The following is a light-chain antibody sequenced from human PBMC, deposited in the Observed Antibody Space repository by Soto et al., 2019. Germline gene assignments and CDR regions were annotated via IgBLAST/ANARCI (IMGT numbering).Light chain of an antibody. CDR3: QHYNSYSEA. CDR2: KAS. Sequence: IQMTQSPSSLSASVGDRVTITCRASQDIRNDLGWYQQKPGKAPKVLIYKASTLKSGVPSRFSGSGSGTEFTLTISSLQPDDFATYYCQHYNSYSEAFGQGTKVDIK. V-gene: IGKV1-5*03. J-gene: IGKJ1*01. CDR1: QDIRND.